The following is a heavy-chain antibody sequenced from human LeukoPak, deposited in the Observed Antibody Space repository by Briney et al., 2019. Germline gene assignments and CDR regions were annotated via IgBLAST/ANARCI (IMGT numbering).Heavy chain of an antibody. J-gene: IGHJ4*02. CDR1: GGSISSSSYY. V-gene: IGHV4-39*07. Sequence: SETLSLTCTVSGGSISSSSYYWGWIRQPPGKGLEWIGSIYYSGSTYYNPSLKSRVTISVDTSKNQFSLKLSSVTAADTAVYYCARETINYYDSSGSLDYWGQGTLVTVSS. CDR3: ARETINYYDSSGSLDY. D-gene: IGHD3-22*01. CDR2: IYYSGST.